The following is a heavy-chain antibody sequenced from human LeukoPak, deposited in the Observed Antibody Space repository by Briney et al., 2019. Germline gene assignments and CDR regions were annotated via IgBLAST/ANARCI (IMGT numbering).Heavy chain of an antibody. J-gene: IGHJ3*02. CDR2: IFYSGST. Sequence: SETLSLTCTVSGGSISGYYWSWIRQPPGKGLESLGYIFYSGSTNYNPSLKSRVTISVDTSKNQFSLKLSSVSAADTAVYYCARAAPDSSSWYGGAFDIWGQGTMVTVSA. CDR1: GGSISGYY. CDR3: ARAAPDSSSWYGGAFDI. V-gene: IGHV4-59*01. D-gene: IGHD6-13*01.